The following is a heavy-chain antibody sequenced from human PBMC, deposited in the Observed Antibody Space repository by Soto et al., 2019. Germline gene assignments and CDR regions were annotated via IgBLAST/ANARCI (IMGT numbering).Heavy chain of an antibody. Sequence: QVQLVQSGAEVKKPGSSVKVSCKASGGTFSSYAISWVRQAPGQGLEWMGGIIPIFGTANYAQKFQGRVTITADESPSTAYMELSSLRSEDTAVYYCAREDSSFLDSYNWFDPWGQGTLVTVSS. CDR3: AREDSSFLDSYNWFDP. V-gene: IGHV1-69*12. J-gene: IGHJ5*02. CDR1: GGTFSSYA. CDR2: IIPIFGTA. D-gene: IGHD6-6*01.